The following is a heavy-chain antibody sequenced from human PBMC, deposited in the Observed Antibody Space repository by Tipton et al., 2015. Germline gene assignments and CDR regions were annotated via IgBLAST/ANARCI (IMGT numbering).Heavy chain of an antibody. CDR2: IYPGDSDT. CDR3: ARHGSIGARQNWFDP. J-gene: IGHJ5*02. Sequence: QLVQSGGEVKKPGESLKISCKGSGYSFTTSWIGWVRQMPGKGLEWMGIIYPGDSDTKYNPSFQGHITISADKSITTAYVQWNSLKASDTAMYYCARHGSIGARQNWFDPWGQGTLVTVSS. D-gene: IGHD6-6*01. V-gene: IGHV5-51*01. CDR1: GYSFTTSW.